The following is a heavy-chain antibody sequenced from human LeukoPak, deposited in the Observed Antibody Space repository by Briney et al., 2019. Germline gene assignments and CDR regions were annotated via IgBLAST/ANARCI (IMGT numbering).Heavy chain of an antibody. CDR2: IRYDGSKK. D-gene: IGHD6-19*01. CDR3: ARDPQGRWEWLVDLGFDP. CDR1: GFTFSSSG. V-gene: IGHV3-30*02. J-gene: IGHJ5*02. Sequence: PGGSLRLSCEASGFTFSSSGMHWVRQAPGKGLEWVTFIRYDGSKKYYADSVKGRFTISRDNSKNTVYVQMNSLRAEDTAVYYCARDPQGRWEWLVDLGFDPWGQGTLVTVSS.